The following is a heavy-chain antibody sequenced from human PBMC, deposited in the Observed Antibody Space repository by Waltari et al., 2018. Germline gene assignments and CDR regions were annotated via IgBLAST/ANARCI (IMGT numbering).Heavy chain of an antibody. J-gene: IGHJ2*01. V-gene: IGHV4-59*08. D-gene: IGHD4-17*01. CDR2: IYYSGST. CDR3: ARVPHDYGGNSGYFDL. Sequence: QVQLQESGPGLVKPSETLSLTCTVSGGSISSYYWSWIRQPPGKGLEWIGYIYYSGSTNYNPSLKSRVTISVDTSKNQFALKLSSVTAADTAVYYCARVPHDYGGNSGYFDLWGRGTLVTVSS. CDR1: GGSISSYY.